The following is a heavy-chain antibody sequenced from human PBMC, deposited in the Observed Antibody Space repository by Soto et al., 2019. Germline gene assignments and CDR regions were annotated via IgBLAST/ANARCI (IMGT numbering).Heavy chain of an antibody. CDR3: ARVGVCSSTSCFSTDV. V-gene: IGHV4-30-4*01. J-gene: IGHJ6*02. D-gene: IGHD2-2*01. CDR1: GGSISSGDYY. Sequence: SETLSLTCTVSGGSISSGDYYWSWIRQPPGKGLEWIGYIYYSGSTYYNPSLKSRVTISVDTSKNQFSLKLSSVTAADTAVYYCARVGVCSSTSCFSTDVWGQGTTVTVSS. CDR2: IYYSGST.